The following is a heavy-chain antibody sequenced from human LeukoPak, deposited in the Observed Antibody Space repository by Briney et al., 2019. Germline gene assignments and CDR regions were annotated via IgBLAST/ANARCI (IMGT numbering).Heavy chain of an antibody. CDR1: GFTFSSYA. J-gene: IGHJ4*02. V-gene: IGHV3-23*01. Sequence: GGSLRLSCAASGFTFSSYAMSWVRQAPGKGLEWVSAISGSGGSTYYADSVKGRFTISRDNSKNTLYPQMNSLRAEDTAVYYCAKWMTSGYYPHYFDYWGQGTLVTVSS. CDR2: ISGSGGST. D-gene: IGHD3-22*01. CDR3: AKWMTSGYYPHYFDY.